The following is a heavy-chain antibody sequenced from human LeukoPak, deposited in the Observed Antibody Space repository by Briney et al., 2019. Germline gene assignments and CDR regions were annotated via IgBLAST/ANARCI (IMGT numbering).Heavy chain of an antibody. CDR1: GDSISSSC. D-gene: IGHD6-19*01. CDR3: ARVRLGRGLDY. V-gene: IGHV4-4*07. Sequence: SETLSLTCTVSGDSISSSCWGWIRQPAGKGLGWIGRIHTSGSTYYSPSLKSRVTMSVGTSTNQFSLKLSSVTAADTAMYYCARVRLGRGLDYWGQGTLVTVSS. J-gene: IGHJ4*02. CDR2: IHTSGST.